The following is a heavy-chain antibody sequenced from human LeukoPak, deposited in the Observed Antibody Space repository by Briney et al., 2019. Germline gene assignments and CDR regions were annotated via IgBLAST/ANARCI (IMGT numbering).Heavy chain of an antibody. CDR2: ISTSAGTI. CDR3: STGGGTHDY. CDR1: GFTFSDYY. V-gene: IGHV3-11*01. J-gene: IGHJ4*02. D-gene: IGHD2-15*01. Sequence: GGSLRLSCAASGFTFSDYYMTWIRQAPGKGLEWISYISTSAGTIYYADSVKGRFTISRDNAKNSLYLQMNSLRAEDTAVYYCSTGGGTHDYWGQGTLVTVSS.